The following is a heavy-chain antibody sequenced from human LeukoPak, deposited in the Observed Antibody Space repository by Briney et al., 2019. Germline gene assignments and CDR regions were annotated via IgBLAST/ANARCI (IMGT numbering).Heavy chain of an antibody. Sequence: ASVKVSCKASGYTFTSYDINWVRQATGQGLEWIGWMNPNSGNTGYAQKFQGRVTMTRNTSISTAYMELSSLRSEDTAVYYCARANRDTMVRGVVKYYFDYWGQGTLVTVSS. J-gene: IGHJ4*02. V-gene: IGHV1-8*01. CDR2: MNPNSGNT. CDR3: ARANRDTMVRGVVKYYFDY. D-gene: IGHD3-10*01. CDR1: GYTFTSYD.